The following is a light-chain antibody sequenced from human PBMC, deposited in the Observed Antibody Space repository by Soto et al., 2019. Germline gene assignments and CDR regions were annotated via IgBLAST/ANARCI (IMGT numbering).Light chain of an antibody. V-gene: IGLV1-44*01. Sequence: QSVLTQPPSASRTPGQRITISCSGSSSNIGSNTVNWYQQLPRTAPKLLIYSDNQRPSGVPDRFSASKSGTSASLAISGLQSEDEADYYCAAWDDSLNGVFGGGTQLTVL. CDR3: AAWDDSLNGV. J-gene: IGLJ3*02. CDR2: SDN. CDR1: SSNIGSNT.